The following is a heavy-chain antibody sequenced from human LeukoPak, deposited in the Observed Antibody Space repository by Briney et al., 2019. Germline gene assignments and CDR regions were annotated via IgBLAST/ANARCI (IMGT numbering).Heavy chain of an antibody. D-gene: IGHD3-10*01. Sequence: PSETPSLTXTVSGGSISSYYWSWIRQPAGKGLEWIGRIYTSGSTNYNPSLKSRVTMSVDTSKNQFSLKLSSVTAADTAVYYCARDEVSLWFGELLFNWFDPWGQGTLVTVSS. CDR3: ARDEVSLWFGELLFNWFDP. V-gene: IGHV4-4*07. CDR1: GGSISSYY. CDR2: IYTSGST. J-gene: IGHJ5*02.